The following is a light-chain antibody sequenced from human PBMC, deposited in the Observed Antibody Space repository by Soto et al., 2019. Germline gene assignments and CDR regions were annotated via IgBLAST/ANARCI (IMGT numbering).Light chain of an antibody. CDR3: QQSHIAPYT. J-gene: IGKJ2*01. CDR1: QSIARF. Sequence: DLQMTQSPSSLSAAVGDRATITCRVSQSIARFLNWYQQKPGEVPKLLLFGASYLRSGVLSRFSGSGSGTHFALNITSLQPEDCATYCSQQSHIAPYTFGKGTNL. V-gene: IGKV1-39*01. CDR2: GAS.